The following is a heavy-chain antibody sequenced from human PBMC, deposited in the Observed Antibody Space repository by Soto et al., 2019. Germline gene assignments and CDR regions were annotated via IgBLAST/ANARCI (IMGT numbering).Heavy chain of an antibody. CDR2: INRDGSKK. CDR1: GFTLSSYW. D-gene: IGHD6-13*01. Sequence: EVQLEESGGDLVQPGGSLRLSCAASGFTLSSYWMTWVRQAPGKGLEWVANINRDGSKKAYLDSVRGRFSTSRDNVFKSLYLELSSLRAAASALYCCAREVSLGSSSVYLDAFAIWGPGKRVTVSS. J-gene: IGHJ3*02. CDR3: AREVSLGSSSVYLDAFAI. V-gene: IGHV3-7*05.